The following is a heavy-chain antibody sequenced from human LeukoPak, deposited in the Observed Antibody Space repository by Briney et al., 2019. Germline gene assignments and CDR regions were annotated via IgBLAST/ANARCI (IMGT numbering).Heavy chain of an antibody. D-gene: IGHD3-3*01. CDR3: AVTIFGDAFDI. Sequence: EASVKVSCKASGYTFTSYYMHWVRQAPGQGLEWMGWINPNSGGTNYAQKFQGRVTMTRDTSISTAYMELSRLRSDDTAVYYCAVTIFGDAFDIWGQGTMVTVSS. V-gene: IGHV1-2*02. CDR2: INPNSGGT. CDR1: GYTFTSYY. J-gene: IGHJ3*02.